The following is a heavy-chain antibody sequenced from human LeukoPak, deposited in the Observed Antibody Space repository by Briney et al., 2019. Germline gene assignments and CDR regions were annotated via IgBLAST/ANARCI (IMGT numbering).Heavy chain of an antibody. CDR1: GYIFPSYG. CDR2: IIPIFGTA. Sequence: GASVKVSCKASGYIFPSYGISWVRQAPGQGLEWMGGIIPIFGTANYAQKFQGRVTITADESTSTAYMELSSLRSEDTAVYYCARTLFDFWSAPIGHWYFDLWGRGTLVTVSS. D-gene: IGHD3-3*01. CDR3: ARTLFDFWSAPIGHWYFDL. V-gene: IGHV1-69*13. J-gene: IGHJ2*01.